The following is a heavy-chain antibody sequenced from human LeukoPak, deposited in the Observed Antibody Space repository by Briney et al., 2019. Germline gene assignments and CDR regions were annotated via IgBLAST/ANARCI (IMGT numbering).Heavy chain of an antibody. J-gene: IGHJ6*02. D-gene: IGHD4-23*01. V-gene: IGHV4-4*02. Sequence: PSGTLSLTCAVSGGSISSNNWWGWVRQPPGKGLEWIGYIYYSGSTYYNPSLKSRVTISVDTSKNQFSLKLSSVTAADTAVYYCARDGFMTTVDYGMDVWGQGTTVTVSS. CDR1: GGSISSNNW. CDR3: ARDGFMTTVDYGMDV. CDR2: IYYSGST.